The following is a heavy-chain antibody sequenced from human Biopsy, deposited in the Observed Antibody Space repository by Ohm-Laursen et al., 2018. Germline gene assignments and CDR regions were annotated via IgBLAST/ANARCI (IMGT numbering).Heavy chain of an antibody. CDR2: IFNSANT. D-gene: IGHD3-22*01. CDR1: GGSISSGGSY. CDR3: ARDDYFDSNGYFWFDP. J-gene: IGHJ5*02. Sequence: TLSLTCTVSGGSISSGGSYWSWIRQRPGKGLEWIGYIFNSANTYYNLSLKNLITISGDTSKNQFSLKLNSVTAADTAVYYCARDDYFDSNGYFWFDPWGQGTLVTVSS. V-gene: IGHV4-31*01.